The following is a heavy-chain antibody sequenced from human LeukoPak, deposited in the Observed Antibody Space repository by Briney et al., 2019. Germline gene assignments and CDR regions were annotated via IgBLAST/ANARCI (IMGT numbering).Heavy chain of an antibody. CDR1: GFTFSSYA. Sequence: GGSLRLSCGASGFTFSSYAMTWARRAPGKGLEWVSTISYSGGDTYYANSVKGRFTISRDNSRDTVYLQMNNLRAEDTAVYYCVKRGSNYGPFDNWGQGTLVTVSS. CDR2: ISYSGGDT. V-gene: IGHV3-23*01. J-gene: IGHJ4*02. D-gene: IGHD5-18*01. CDR3: VKRGSNYGPFDN.